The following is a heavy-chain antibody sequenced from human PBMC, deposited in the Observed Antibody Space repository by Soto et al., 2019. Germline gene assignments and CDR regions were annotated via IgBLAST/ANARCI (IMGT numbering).Heavy chain of an antibody. D-gene: IGHD1-26*01. V-gene: IGHV3-15*07. Sequence: EVQLVESGGGLVKPGGSLRLSCAASGFTFSNAWMNWVRQAPGKGLEWVGRIKSKTDGGTTDYAAPVKGRFTISRDDSKNTLYLQMNILKTEDTAVYYCTTEFAIVGAAGFDYWGQGTLVTVSS. CDR2: IKSKTDGGTT. J-gene: IGHJ4*02. CDR3: TTEFAIVGAAGFDY. CDR1: GFTFSNAW.